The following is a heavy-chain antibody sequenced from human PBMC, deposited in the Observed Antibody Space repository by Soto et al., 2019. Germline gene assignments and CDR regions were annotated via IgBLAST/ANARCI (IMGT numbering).Heavy chain of an antibody. V-gene: IGHV3-30*18. CDR2: ISYDGSNK. CDR1: GFTFSSYG. CDR3: AKEGGEYSSGNYYFDY. Sequence: QVQLVESGGGVVQPGRSLRLSCAASGFTFSSYGMHWVRQAPGKGLEWVAVISYDGSNKYYADSVKGRFTISRDNSKNTLYLQMNSLRAEDTAVYYCAKEGGEYSSGNYYFDYWGQGTLVTVSS. D-gene: IGHD6-19*01. J-gene: IGHJ4*02.